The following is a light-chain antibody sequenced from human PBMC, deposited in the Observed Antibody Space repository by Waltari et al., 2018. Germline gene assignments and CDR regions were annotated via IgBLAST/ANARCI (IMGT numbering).Light chain of an antibody. CDR3: QAYDGSLSGLYV. Sequence: QSILTQPPSVSGAPGQRVTISSPGTSPNIRAGYLVPSYQQLPGKAPKIIMYGNGNRPSGVPDRFSGSKSGTSASLAITGLQAEDEADYYCQAYDGSLSGLYVFGPGTRVTVL. V-gene: IGLV1-40*01. CDR2: GNG. CDR1: SPNIRAGYL. J-gene: IGLJ1*01.